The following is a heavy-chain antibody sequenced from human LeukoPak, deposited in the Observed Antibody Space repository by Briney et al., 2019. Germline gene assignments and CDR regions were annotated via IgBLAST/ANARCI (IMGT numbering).Heavy chain of an antibody. Sequence: SVKVSCKASGGTFSSYAISWVRQAPGQGLEWMGGIIPIFGTANYAQKFQGRVMITADESTSTAYMELSSLRSEDTAVYYCASPGKLGYCSSTSCFDYWGQGTLVTVSS. CDR2: IIPIFGTA. D-gene: IGHD2-2*01. J-gene: IGHJ4*02. CDR1: GGTFSSYA. CDR3: ASPGKLGYCSSTSCFDY. V-gene: IGHV1-69*13.